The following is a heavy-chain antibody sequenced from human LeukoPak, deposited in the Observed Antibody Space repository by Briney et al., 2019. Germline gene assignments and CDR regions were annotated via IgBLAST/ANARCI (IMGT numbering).Heavy chain of an antibody. J-gene: IGHJ4*02. D-gene: IGHD6-6*01. Sequence: GGSLRLSCTASGFTFGDYAMSWIRLAPGKGLEWVSATSASGASTYYADSVKGRFTISRDISKNTLYLQMNSLRDEDTALYYCAKAGAYSSSSYDYWGQGALVTVSS. CDR2: TSASGAST. CDR1: GFTFGDYA. CDR3: AKAGAYSSSSYDY. V-gene: IGHV3-23*01.